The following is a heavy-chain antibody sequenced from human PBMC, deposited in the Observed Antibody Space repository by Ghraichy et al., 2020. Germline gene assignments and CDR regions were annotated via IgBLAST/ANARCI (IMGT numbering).Heavy chain of an antibody. D-gene: IGHD3-10*01. Sequence: GESLNISCAASGFTISRYRMNWVRQAPGKGLEWVSSISRETTNYIYYRDSVKGRFTISRDNAENSLYLQMNSLRAEDTAVYYCVRDVVGDVFDVWGQGTMVTVSS. CDR3: VRDVVGDVFDV. CDR1: GFTISRYR. CDR2: ISRETTNYI. V-gene: IGHV3-21*01. J-gene: IGHJ3*01.